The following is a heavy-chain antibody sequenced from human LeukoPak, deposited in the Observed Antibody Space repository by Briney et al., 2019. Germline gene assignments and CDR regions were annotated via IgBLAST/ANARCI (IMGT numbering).Heavy chain of an antibody. CDR3: ARDIPGMTVVSDAFDI. Sequence: ASVKVSCKASGCTFTSYGISWVRQAPGQGLEWMGWISAYNGNTNYAQKLQGRVTMTTDTSTSTAYMELSSLRSEDTAVYYCARDIPGMTVVSDAFDIWGQGTMATVSS. D-gene: IGHD4-23*01. CDR2: ISAYNGNT. V-gene: IGHV1-18*01. J-gene: IGHJ3*02. CDR1: GCTFTSYG.